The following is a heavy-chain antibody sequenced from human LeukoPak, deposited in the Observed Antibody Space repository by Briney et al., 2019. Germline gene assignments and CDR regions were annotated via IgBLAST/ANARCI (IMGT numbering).Heavy chain of an antibody. CDR2: IWYDGSNK. Sequence: GGSLRLSCAASGVTLSPYGMHWVRQAPGKGLEWVAVIWYDGSNKYYADSVKGRFTISRDNSKNTLYLQMNSLRAEDTAVYYCAREARRLVTLYYFDYWGQGTLVTVSS. CDR3: AREARRLVTLYYFDY. D-gene: IGHD3-9*01. CDR1: GVTLSPYG. J-gene: IGHJ4*02. V-gene: IGHV3-33*08.